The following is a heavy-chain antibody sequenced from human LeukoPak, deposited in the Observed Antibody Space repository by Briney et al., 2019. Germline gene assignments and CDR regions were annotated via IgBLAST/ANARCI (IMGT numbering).Heavy chain of an antibody. CDR3: ARDPSYYYGSGSYVY. V-gene: IGHV1-69*01. CDR2: IIPSFGTA. D-gene: IGHD3-10*01. Sequence: SVKVSCKASGGTFSSYAISWVRQAPGQGLEWMGGIIPSFGTANYAQKFQGRVTITADESTSTAYMELSSLRSEDTAVYYRARDPSYYYGSGSYVYWGQGTLVTVSS. J-gene: IGHJ4*02. CDR1: GGTFSSYA.